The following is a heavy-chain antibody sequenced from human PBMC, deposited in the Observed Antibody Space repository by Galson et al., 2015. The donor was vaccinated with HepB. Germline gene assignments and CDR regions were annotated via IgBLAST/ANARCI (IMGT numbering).Heavy chain of an antibody. CDR3: AKDLAAVAGQTIDY. Sequence: LRLACVESGCTVRSYGMHWVGQAPGKGLEWGAGIWDDGSNKYFADAVNGRFTIYRDNSKNTLYLQMNSLLAEDTAVYYCAKDLAAVAGQTIDYWGQGTLVTVSS. V-gene: IGHV3-33*06. CDR1: GCTVRSYG. D-gene: IGHD6-19*01. CDR2: IWDDGSNK. J-gene: IGHJ4*02.